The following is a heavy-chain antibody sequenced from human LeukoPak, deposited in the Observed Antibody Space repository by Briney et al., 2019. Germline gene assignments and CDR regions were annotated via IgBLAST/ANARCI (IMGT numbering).Heavy chain of an antibody. D-gene: IGHD5-18*01. CDR3: ASEIENVDTGIEY. V-gene: IGHV1-69*02. Sequence: GASVKVSCKASGGSFSSFNINWVRQAPGQGLDWMGRVIPILGMANYAQKFQGRVKITADKSTTTAYMELSSLRSEDTAVYFCASEIENVDTGIEYWGQGTLVTVSS. J-gene: IGHJ4*02. CDR1: GGSFSSFN. CDR2: VIPILGMA.